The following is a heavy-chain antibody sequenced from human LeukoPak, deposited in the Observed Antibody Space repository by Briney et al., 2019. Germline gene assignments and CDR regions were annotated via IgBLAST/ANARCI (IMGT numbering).Heavy chain of an antibody. V-gene: IGHV3-23*01. J-gene: IGHJ4*02. CDR1: GFTFSSHA. CDR3: AKWKYSNSGIDDY. Sequence: GGSLRLSCAASGFTFSSHAMSWVRQVPGKGLEWVSVISGSGDNTYYADSVKGRFTISRDNSKNMLYLQMNSLRAEDTAVYYWAKWKYSNSGIDDYWGQGTLVTVSS. CDR2: ISGSGDNT. D-gene: IGHD6-6*01.